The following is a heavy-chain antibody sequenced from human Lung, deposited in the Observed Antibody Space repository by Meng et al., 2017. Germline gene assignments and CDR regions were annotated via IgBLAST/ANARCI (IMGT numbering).Heavy chain of an antibody. CDR3: ARVGDGMDV. V-gene: IGHV4-4*02. CDR1: VGSFSISIW. Sequence: HVWGRVRILPSGTLSLHCTVSVGSFSISIWWSWVRQPPGKGLEWIGEIYHSGTTHYNPSLQSRVTISIDESQDQFSLKMTSVTAADTAVYYCARVGDGMDVWGQGTMVAVSS. CDR2: IYHSGTT. J-gene: IGHJ6*02.